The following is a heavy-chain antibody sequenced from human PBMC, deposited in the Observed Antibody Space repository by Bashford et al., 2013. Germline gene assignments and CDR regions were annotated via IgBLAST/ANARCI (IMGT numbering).Heavy chain of an antibody. CDR2: IYPGDSDT. CDR3: VKDAFRTSWAPFDN. D-gene: IGHD2-2*01. Sequence: WVRQMPGKGLEWMGIIYPGDSDTRYSPSFQGQVTISADNSKNTLFLQMNSLRAEDTALYYCVKDAFRTSWAPFDNWGRGTLVTVSS. V-gene: IGHV5-51*01. J-gene: IGHJ4*02.